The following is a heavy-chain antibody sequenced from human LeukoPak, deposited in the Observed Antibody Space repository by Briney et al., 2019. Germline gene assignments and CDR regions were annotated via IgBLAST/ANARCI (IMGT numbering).Heavy chain of an antibody. CDR3: ARGPSGSYEWTPFDY. CDR2: ISSSGSAI. J-gene: IGHJ4*02. Sequence: PGGSLRLSCAASGFTFSDYYMSWIRQAPGKGLEWVSYISSSGSAIYYADSVKGRFTISRDNAKNSLYLQMNSLRAEDTAVYYCARGPSGSYEWTPFDYWGQGTLVTVSS. CDR1: GFTFSDYY. D-gene: IGHD1-26*01. V-gene: IGHV3-11*04.